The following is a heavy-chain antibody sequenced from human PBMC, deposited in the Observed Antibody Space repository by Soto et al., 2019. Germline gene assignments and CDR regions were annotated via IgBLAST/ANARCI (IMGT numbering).Heavy chain of an antibody. J-gene: IGHJ6*02. V-gene: IGHV4-59*08. Sequence: SQTLSLTCSVSGGSISSYYWSWIRQPPGKGLEWIGYIYYSGSTNYNPSLKSRVTISVDTSKNQFSLKLSSVTAADTAVYYCASNSVRGTENYYYYGMDVWGQGTTVTVSS. CDR1: GGSISSYY. CDR3: ASNSVRGTENYYYYGMDV. D-gene: IGHD3-10*02. CDR2: IYYSGST.